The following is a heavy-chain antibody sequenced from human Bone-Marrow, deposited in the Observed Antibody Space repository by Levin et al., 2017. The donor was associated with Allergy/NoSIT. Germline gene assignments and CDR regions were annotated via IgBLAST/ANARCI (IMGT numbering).Heavy chain of an antibody. V-gene: IGHV4-38-2*01. CDR2: FYQSVTT. D-gene: IGHD2-2*01. J-gene: IGHJ6*03. Sequence: ASETLSLTCAVSGSSISSGYYWGWIRQPPGKGLEWIGSFYQSVTTYYNPSLKSRVAISADTSKNQFSLKLSSVTAADTAVYYCARTRCISTSCQPPDRYYMDVWGKGTTVTVSS. CDR1: GSSISSGYY. CDR3: ARTRCISTSCQPPDRYYMDV.